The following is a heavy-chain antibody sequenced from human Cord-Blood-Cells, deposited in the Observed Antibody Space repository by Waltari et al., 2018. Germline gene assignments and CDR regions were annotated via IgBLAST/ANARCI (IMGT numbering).Heavy chain of an antibody. CDR1: GGTFSSYA. Sequence: QVQLVQSGAEVKKPGSSVKVSCKASGGTFSSYAISWVRPAPGPGLEWMGGSTPILGTANNEQKFQGRVTITADESTSTAYMELSSLRSEDTAVYYCARGPIFGVVISRDNWFDPWGQGTLVTVSS. J-gene: IGHJ5*02. CDR2: STPILGTA. V-gene: IGHV1-69*01. D-gene: IGHD3-3*01. CDR3: ARGPIFGVVISRDNWFDP.